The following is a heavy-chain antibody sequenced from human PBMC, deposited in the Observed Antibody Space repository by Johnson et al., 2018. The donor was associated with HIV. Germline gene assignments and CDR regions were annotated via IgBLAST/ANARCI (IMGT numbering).Heavy chain of an antibody. Sequence: VQLVESGGGLIQPGGSLRLSCAASGFTVSSNYMSWVRQAPGKGLEWVSVIYSGGSTYYADSVKGRFTISRDNSKNTLYLQMNSLRAEDTAVYYCARGPTYYADPFAFDIWGQGTMVTVSS. J-gene: IGHJ3*02. CDR3: ARGPTYYADPFAFDI. D-gene: IGHD4-17*01. CDR2: IYSGGST. CDR1: GFTVSSNY. V-gene: IGHV3-53*01.